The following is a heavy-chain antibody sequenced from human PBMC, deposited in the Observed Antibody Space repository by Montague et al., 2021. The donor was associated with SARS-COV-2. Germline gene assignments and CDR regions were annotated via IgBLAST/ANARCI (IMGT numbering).Heavy chain of an antibody. D-gene: IGHD3-22*01. CDR3: ARGPRITMIVVVITDIWFDP. V-gene: IGHV4-34*01. CDR1: GGSFSGCY. J-gene: IGHJ5*02. CDR2: INHSGST. Sequence: ETLSLTCAVYGGSFSGCYWSWIRQPPGKGLEWIGEINHSGSTNYNPPLKSRVTISVDTSKNQSSLKLSSVTAADTAVYYCARGPRITMIVVVITDIWFDPWGQGTLVTVSS.